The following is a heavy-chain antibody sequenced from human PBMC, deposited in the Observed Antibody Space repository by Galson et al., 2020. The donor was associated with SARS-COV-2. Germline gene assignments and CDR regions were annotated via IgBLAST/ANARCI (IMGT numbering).Heavy chain of an antibody. CDR2: LHPGDSDT. J-gene: IGHJ4*02. D-gene: IGHD2-15*01. Sequence: GESLKISCKGSGYSFTNYWIGWVRQMPGKGLEWMGILHPGDSDTSYSPSVQGQVTISVDKSITTAYLQWSSLKASDTAMYYCARHARSGGSSDYWGQGTLVTVSS. CDR1: GYSFTNYW. CDR3: ARHARSGGSSDY. V-gene: IGHV5-51*01.